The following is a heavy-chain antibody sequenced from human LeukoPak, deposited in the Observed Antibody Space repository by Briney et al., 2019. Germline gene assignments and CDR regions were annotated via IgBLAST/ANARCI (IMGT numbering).Heavy chain of an antibody. CDR3: ARNYDSTLDY. V-gene: IGHV3-30*02. D-gene: IGHD3-22*01. CDR2: IHYDGSNK. Sequence: GGSLRLSCAASGFTFSNYGMHWVRQAPGKGLDWVAFIHYDGSNKYYADSVKGRFTISRDDSKNTLYLQMNSLRAEDTAVYYCARNYDSTLDYWGQGTLVTVSS. CDR1: GFTFSNYG. J-gene: IGHJ4*02.